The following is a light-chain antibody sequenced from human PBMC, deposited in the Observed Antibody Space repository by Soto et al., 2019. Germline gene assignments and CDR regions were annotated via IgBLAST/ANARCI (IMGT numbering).Light chain of an antibody. CDR1: SSDVGGYKY. CDR2: EVS. CDR3: TSYTRNSTYV. V-gene: IGLV2-14*01. J-gene: IGLJ1*01. Sequence: QSVLTQPASVSGSPGQSITISCTGTSSDVGGYKYVSWYQHHPGKAPKLIIYEVSNRPSGVSNRFSGSESANTASLTLSGLQAEDEADYYCTSYTRNSTYVFGSGTKVTVL.